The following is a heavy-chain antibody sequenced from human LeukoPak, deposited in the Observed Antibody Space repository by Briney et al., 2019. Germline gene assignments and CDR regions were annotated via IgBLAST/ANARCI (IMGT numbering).Heavy chain of an antibody. V-gene: IGHV5-51*01. CDR1: GYSFTSYW. D-gene: IGHD6-19*01. J-gene: IGHJ4*02. Sequence: GESLKISCKGSGYSFTSYWIGWVRQMPGKGLEWMGIIYPGDSDTRYSPSFQCQVTISADKSISTPYLQWSSLKASDTAMYYCARSQWLVSLYYFDYWGQGTLVTVSS. CDR3: ARSQWLVSLYYFDY. CDR2: IYPGDSDT.